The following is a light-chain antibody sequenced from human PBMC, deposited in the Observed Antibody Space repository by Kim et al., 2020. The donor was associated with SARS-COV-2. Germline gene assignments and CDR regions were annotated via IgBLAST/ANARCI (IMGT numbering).Light chain of an antibody. CDR1: QSVSSSY. CDR2: GAS. J-gene: IGKJ4*01. CDR3: QQYGSSPHIKLT. Sequence: EIVLTQSPGTLSLSPGERATLSCRASQSVSSSYLAWYQQKPGQAPRLLIYGASSRATGIPDRFSGSGSGTDFTLTISRLEPEDFAVYYCQQYGSSPHIKLTFGGGTKVDIK. V-gene: IGKV3-20*01.